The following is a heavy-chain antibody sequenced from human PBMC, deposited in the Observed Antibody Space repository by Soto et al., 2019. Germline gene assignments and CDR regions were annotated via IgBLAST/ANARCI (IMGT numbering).Heavy chain of an antibody. CDR1: GYSFIDYY. Sequence: QVQLMQSGAEVKKPGASVKVSCEASGYSFIDYYIHWVRQAPGQGFEWMGRISPKSGGTNYAQKFEGRVTMTWDTSLNTAYMELSSLKSADTAVYYCARPPGYISDWYYFDLWGQGTRVTVSS. D-gene: IGHD3-9*01. CDR2: ISPKSGGT. V-gene: IGHV1-2*02. J-gene: IGHJ4*02. CDR3: ARPPGYISDWYYFDL.